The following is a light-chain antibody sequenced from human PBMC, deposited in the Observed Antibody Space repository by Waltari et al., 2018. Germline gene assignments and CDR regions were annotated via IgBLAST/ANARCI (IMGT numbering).Light chain of an antibody. CDR1: ASNIGQSL. J-gene: IGLJ2*01. V-gene: IGLV1-51*01. Sequence: QSVLTQPPSVSAAPGEKVSISCSGSASNIGQSLVSWYRPVPGTAPKFLFYDFFPRPSAIPARFSGAKSGTSATLTISDLQPGDEADYYCGTWDTALRAVVFGGGTKVTVL. CDR3: GTWDTALRAVV. CDR2: DFF.